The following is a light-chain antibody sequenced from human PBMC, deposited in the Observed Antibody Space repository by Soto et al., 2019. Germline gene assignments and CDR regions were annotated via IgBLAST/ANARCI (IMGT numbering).Light chain of an antibody. Sequence: EIVMTQSPATLSVSPGERATLSCRASQSVSSNLAWYQQKPGQAPRLLIYGASARATGIPARFSGGGSGAEYTLTISSLQSEDFAVYSCQQYDKWHRTFGQGTKVDIK. CDR2: GAS. CDR3: QQYDKWHRT. J-gene: IGKJ1*01. CDR1: QSVSSN. V-gene: IGKV3-15*01.